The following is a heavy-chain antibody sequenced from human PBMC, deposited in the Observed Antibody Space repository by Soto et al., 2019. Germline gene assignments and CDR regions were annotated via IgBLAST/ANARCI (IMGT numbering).Heavy chain of an antibody. D-gene: IGHD2-21*02. CDR2: INPNSGGT. Sequence: GASVKVSCKASGYTFTGYYMHWVRQAPGQGLEWMGWINPNSGGTNYAQKFQGWVTMTRDTSISTAYMELSRLRSDDTAVYYCARSPHPYCGGDCYFYYWGQGTLVTVSS. V-gene: IGHV1-2*04. CDR1: GYTFTGYY. J-gene: IGHJ4*02. CDR3: ARSPHPYCGGDCYFYY.